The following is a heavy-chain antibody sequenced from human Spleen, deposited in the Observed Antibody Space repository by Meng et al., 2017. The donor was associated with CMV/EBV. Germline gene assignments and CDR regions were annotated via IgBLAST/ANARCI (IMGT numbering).Heavy chain of an antibody. V-gene: IGHV1-69*05. CDR3: ARGLPAAIWVFDY. Sequence: KASGGSFSNYAITWVRQAPGQGLEWMGGIIPVCGTTSYAQKFQGRLTITTDAATTTSYMDLGSLRSEDTAIYYCARGLPAAIWVFDYWGQGTLVTVSS. CDR1: GGSFSNYA. J-gene: IGHJ4*02. CDR2: IIPVCGTT. D-gene: IGHD2-2*02.